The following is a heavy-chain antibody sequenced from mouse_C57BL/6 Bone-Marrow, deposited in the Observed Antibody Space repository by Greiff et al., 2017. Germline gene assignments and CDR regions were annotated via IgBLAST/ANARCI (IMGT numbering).Heavy chain of an antibody. V-gene: IGHV5-4*03. CDR2: ISDGGSYT. J-gene: IGHJ3*01. CDR1: GFTFSSYA. D-gene: IGHD2-1*01. Sequence: EVKLVESGGGLVKPGGSLKLSCAASGFTFSSYAMSWVRQTPEKRLEWVATISDGGSYTYYTDNVKGRFTISRDNAKNNLYLQMSQLKSEDTAMYYCARYYGNSWFAYWGQGTLVTVSA. CDR3: ARYYGNSWFAY.